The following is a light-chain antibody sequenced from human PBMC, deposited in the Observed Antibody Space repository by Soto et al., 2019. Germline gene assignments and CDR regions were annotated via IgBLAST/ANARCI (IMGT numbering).Light chain of an antibody. CDR1: QSFSSSY. V-gene: IGKV3-20*01. J-gene: IGKJ1*01. CDR3: QQYGSSPPT. CDR2: GAS. Sequence: EIVLTQSPGTLSLSPGERASLSCRASQSFSSSYLAWYQQKPGQAPRLLIYGASSRATGTPDRFSGSGSGTDFTLTISRLEPEDFAVYYCQQYGSSPPTFGQGTKVDIK.